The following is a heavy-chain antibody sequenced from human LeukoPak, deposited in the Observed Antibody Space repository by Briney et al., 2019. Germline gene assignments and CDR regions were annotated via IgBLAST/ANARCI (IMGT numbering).Heavy chain of an antibody. V-gene: IGHV1-24*01. CDR2: VDPEDGEI. CDR3: AIDVGELLTY. D-gene: IGHD1-26*01. Sequence: ASVKVSCKVSRYTLTELSMHWVRQAPGKGLEWMGGVDPEDGEIIYAQKFQGRVTMTEDTSTDTAYMELSSLRPEDTAVYYCAIDVGELLTYWGQGTLVTVSS. J-gene: IGHJ4*02. CDR1: RYTLTELS.